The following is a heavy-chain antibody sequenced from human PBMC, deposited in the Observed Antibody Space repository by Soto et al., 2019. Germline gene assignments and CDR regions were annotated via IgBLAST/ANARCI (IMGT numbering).Heavy chain of an antibody. V-gene: IGHV1-18*01. CDR3: ARGPTDYYDKSGDYCLDY. J-gene: IGHJ4*02. CDR2: ISTYNGNT. Sequence: QVQLVQSGAEVKKPGASVMVSCKGSGYSFITYGMSWVRQAPGQGLEWVGWISTYNGNTKYVESLQGRVTMTTDTTTRTAYMELRSRRSDDTAVYYCARGPTDYYDKSGDYCLDYWGQGTLVTVSP. CDR1: GYSFITYG. D-gene: IGHD3-22*01.